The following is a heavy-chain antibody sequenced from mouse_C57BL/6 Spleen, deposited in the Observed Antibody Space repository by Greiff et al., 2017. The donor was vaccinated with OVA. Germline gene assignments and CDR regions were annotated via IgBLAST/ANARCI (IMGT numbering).Heavy chain of an antibody. CDR2: ISSGGSYT. Sequence: EVKVVESGGDLVKPGGSLKLSCAASGFTFSSYGMSWVRQTPDKRLEWVATISSGGSYTYYPDSVKGRFTISRDNAKNTLYLQMSSLKSEDTAMYDCARPYDGYFYYFDYWGQGTTLTVSS. J-gene: IGHJ2*01. D-gene: IGHD2-3*01. CDR1: GFTFSSYG. V-gene: IGHV5-6*01. CDR3: ARPYDGYFYYFDY.